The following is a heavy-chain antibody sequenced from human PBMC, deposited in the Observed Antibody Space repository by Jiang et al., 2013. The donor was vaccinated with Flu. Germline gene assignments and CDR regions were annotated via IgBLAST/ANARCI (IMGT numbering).Heavy chain of an antibody. V-gene: IGHV4-59*11. Sequence: CTVSGAPLVVTTGAGSGSPHGKGLEWIGYIYDSETTKYNPSLKSRVTMPVDTSKNQFSLKLNSVTAADTAIYYCVFGVWFGELLHTWGQGTQVTVSS. D-gene: IGHD3-10*01. CDR2: IYDSETT. CDR3: VFGVWFGELLHT. J-gene: IGHJ5*02. CDR1: GAPLVVTT.